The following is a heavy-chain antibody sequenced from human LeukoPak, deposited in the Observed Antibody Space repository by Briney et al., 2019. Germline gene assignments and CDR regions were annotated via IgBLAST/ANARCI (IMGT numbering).Heavy chain of an antibody. J-gene: IGHJ4*02. CDR1: GYTFTSYG. D-gene: IGHD3-16*02. Sequence: ASVKVSCKASGYTFTSYGISWVRQAPGQGLEWMGWISAYNGNTNYAQKLQGRVTMTTDTSTSTAYMKLRSLRSDDTAVYYCARAGQGLRLGELSFENYWGQGTLVTVSS. V-gene: IGHV1-18*01. CDR3: ARAGQGLRLGELSFENY. CDR2: ISAYNGNT.